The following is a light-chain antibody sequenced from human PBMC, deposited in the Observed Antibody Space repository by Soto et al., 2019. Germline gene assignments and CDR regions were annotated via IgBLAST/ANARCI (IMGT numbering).Light chain of an antibody. CDR3: AAWDDSLNAFV. CDR2: GND. V-gene: IGLV1-44*01. CDR1: SSNIGGNT. Sequence: QSVLTQPPSASGTPGQRVTISCSGSSSNIGGNTVNWYQQLPGTAPKLLLYGNDQRPSGVPDRFSGSKSGTSASLAISGLQSEDEADHYCAAWDDSLNAFVFGTGTKLTVL. J-gene: IGLJ1*01.